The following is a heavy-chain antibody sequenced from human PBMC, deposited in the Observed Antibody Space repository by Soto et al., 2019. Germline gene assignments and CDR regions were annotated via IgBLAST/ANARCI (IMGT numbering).Heavy chain of an antibody. J-gene: IGHJ6*02. V-gene: IGHV3-72*01. CDR3: ARRRKVGGMDV. CDR1: GFTFSDHY. Sequence: PGGSLRLSCAVSGFTFSDHYMDWVRQAPGKGPEWVGRIRNKANSYTTEYAASVKGRFTISRDDSKNSLYLQMNSLKIEDAAVYYCARRRKVGGMDVWGQGTTVTVSS. CDR2: IRNKANSYTT.